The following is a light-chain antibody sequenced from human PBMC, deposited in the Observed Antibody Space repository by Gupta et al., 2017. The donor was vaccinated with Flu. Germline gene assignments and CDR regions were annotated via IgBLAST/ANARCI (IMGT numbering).Light chain of an antibody. CDR1: QTFVSY. CDR3: QQSYNAPPT. Sequence: DIQLTPSPPSLSASLGARVTITCLASQTFVSYLNWYQQKPGKAPKLLIYAASSLQIGVPARFSGSGSGTDFTLIISSLQPEDFATYYCQQSYNAPPTFGGGTKVQIK. J-gene: IGKJ4*02. V-gene: IGKV1-39*01. CDR2: AAS.